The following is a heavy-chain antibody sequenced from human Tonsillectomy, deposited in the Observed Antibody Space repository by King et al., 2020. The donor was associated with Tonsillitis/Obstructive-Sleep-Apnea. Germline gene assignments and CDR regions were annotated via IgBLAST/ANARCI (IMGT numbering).Heavy chain of an antibody. D-gene: IGHD3-10*01. CDR3: ARDEDYYGSGSYFDY. CDR2: IYYSGST. V-gene: IGHV4-59*01. CDR1: GGSISSYY. Sequence: VQLQESGPGLVKPSETLSLTCTVSGGSISSYYWSWIRQPPGKGLEWIGYIYYSGSTNYNPSHKSRVTISVDTSKNQFSLKLSSVTAADTAVYYCARDEDYYGSGSYFDYWGQGTLVTVSS. J-gene: IGHJ4*02.